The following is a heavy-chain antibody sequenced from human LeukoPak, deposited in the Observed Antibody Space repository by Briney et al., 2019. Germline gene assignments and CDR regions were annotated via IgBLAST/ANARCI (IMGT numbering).Heavy chain of an antibody. CDR3: ARDRLKRGYSYGYRVAFDI. D-gene: IGHD5-18*01. J-gene: IGHJ3*02. CDR2: INHSGST. Sequence: PSETLSLTCAVYGGSFSGYYWSWIRQPPGKGLEWIGEINHSGSTNYNPSLKSRVTISVDTSKNQFSLKLSSVTAADTAVYYCARDRLKRGYSYGYRVAFDIWGQGTMVTVSS. CDR1: GGSFSGYY. V-gene: IGHV4-34*01.